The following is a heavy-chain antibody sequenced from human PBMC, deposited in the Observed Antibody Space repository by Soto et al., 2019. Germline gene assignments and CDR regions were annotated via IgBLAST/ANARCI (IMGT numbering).Heavy chain of an antibody. D-gene: IGHD1-26*01. J-gene: IGHJ6*02. Sequence: SLRLSCAASGFSFSSYVMSRVRQAPGKGLEWVSSVSGSGVSTYYADSAEGRFTISRDNSKNTLYLQMNSLRAEDTAVYYCAKGLSGYYYYAMDVWGQGTTVTVSS. CDR1: GFSFSSYV. CDR3: AKGLSGYYYYAMDV. V-gene: IGHV3-23*01. CDR2: VSGSGVST.